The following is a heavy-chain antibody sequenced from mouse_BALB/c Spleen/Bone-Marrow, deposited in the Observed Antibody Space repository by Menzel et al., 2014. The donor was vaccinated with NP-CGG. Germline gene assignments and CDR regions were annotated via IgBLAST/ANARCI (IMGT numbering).Heavy chain of an antibody. Sequence: EVHLVESGGGLVQPGGSLKLSCAASGFDFRRYWMSWVRQAPGKGLEWIGEINPESSTVNYTPSLKDKFIISRDNAKNTLFLQMSKVGSEDAALYYCARLGYYGYFVDWGQGTTLTVSS. CDR1: GFDFRRYW. V-gene: IGHV4-1*02. CDR2: INPESSTV. CDR3: ARLGYYGYFVD. D-gene: IGHD2-3*01. J-gene: IGHJ2*01.